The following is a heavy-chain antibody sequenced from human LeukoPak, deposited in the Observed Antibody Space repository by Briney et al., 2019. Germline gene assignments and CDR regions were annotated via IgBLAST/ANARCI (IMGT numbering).Heavy chain of an antibody. D-gene: IGHD6-13*01. CDR1: GYTFTSYA. J-gene: IGHJ5*02. Sequence: GASVKVSCKASGYTFTSYAMHWVRQAPGQRLEWMGWINAGNGNTKYSQKFQGRVTITRDTSASTAYMELSSLRSEDTAVYYCARAGGAAAAPRTIVPWGQGTLVTVSS. CDR3: ARAGGAAAAPRTIVP. CDR2: INAGNGNT. V-gene: IGHV1-3*01.